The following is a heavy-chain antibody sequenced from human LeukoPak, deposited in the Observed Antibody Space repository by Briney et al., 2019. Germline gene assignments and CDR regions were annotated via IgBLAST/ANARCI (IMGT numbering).Heavy chain of an antibody. CDR2: ISYDGSNK. Sequence: PGGSLRLSCAASGFTFSSYGMHWVRQAPGKGLEWVAVISYDGSNKYYADSVKGRFTISRDNSKNTLYLQMNSLRAEDTAVYYCARSYYDSTPDAFDIWGQGTMVTVSS. CDR3: ARSYYDSTPDAFDI. CDR1: GFTFSSYG. D-gene: IGHD3-22*01. V-gene: IGHV3-30*03. J-gene: IGHJ3*02.